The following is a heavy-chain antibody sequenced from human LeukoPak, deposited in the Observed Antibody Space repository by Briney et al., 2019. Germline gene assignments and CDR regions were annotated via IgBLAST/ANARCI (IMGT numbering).Heavy chain of an antibody. D-gene: IGHD3-22*01. J-gene: IGHJ3*02. CDR2: IFHSGST. CDR3: ARAEDSSGYYHDAFDI. V-gene: IGHV4-30-2*01. Sequence: SETLSLTCAVSGGPISSGGYSWSWTRQAPGKGLEWVGYIFHSGSTYYNPSLKSRVTISLDRSKNQFSLELSSVTAADTAVYYCARAEDSSGYYHDAFDIWGQGTMVTVSS. CDR1: GGPISSGGYS.